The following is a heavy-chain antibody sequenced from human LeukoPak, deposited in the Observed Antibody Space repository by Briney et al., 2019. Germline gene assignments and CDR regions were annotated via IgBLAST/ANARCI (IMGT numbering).Heavy chain of an antibody. CDR1: GGTFSSYA. V-gene: IGHV1-69*06. CDR3: ATTFGQYYFDY. J-gene: IGHJ4*02. Sequence: GASVKVSCKASGGTFSSYAISWVRQAPGQGLEWMGGIIPIFGTANYAQKFQGRVTITADKSTSTAYMELSSLRSEDTAVYYCATTFGQYYFDYWGQGTLVTVSS. D-gene: IGHD3-10*01. CDR2: IIPIFGTA.